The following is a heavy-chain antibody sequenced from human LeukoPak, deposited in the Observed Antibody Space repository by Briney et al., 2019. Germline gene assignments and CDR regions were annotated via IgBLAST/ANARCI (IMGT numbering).Heavy chain of an antibody. V-gene: IGHV4-34*01. J-gene: IGHJ6*03. Sequence: SETLSLTCAVYGGSFSGYYWSWIRQPPGKGLEWIGEINHSGSTNYNPSLKSRVTISVDTSKNQFSLKLSSVTAADTAVYYCARVRRCGYSLRCYYYYYMDVWGKGTTVTISS. D-gene: IGHD5-18*01. CDR3: ARVRRCGYSLRCYYYYYMDV. CDR2: INHSGST. CDR1: GGSFSGYY.